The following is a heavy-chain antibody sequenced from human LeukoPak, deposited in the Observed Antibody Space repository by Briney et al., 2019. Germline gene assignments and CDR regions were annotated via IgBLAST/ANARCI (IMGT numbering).Heavy chain of an antibody. CDR2: IYYSRST. J-gene: IGHJ3*02. CDR1: GGSISSYY. V-gene: IGHV4-59*01. D-gene: IGHD3-9*01. Sequence: QPSETLSLTCTVSGGSISSYYWSWIRQPPGKGLEWIGYIYYSRSTNYNPSLRSRVTISVDTSKNQFSLKLSSVTAADTAVYYCARAEYYDILTGSPFDIWGQGTKVTVSS. CDR3: ARAEYYDILTGSPFDI.